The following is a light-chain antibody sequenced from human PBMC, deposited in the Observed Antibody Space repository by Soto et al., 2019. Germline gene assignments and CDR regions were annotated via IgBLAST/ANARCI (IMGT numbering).Light chain of an antibody. Sequence: QSVSTQPPSVSAAPGQKVTISCSGSSSNIGNNYVSWYQQLPGTAPKLLIYDNNKRPSGIPDRFSGSKSGTSATLGITGLQTGDEADYYCGTWDSSLSAGFYVFGTGTKLTVL. CDR3: GTWDSSLSAGFYV. J-gene: IGLJ1*01. CDR1: SSNIGNNY. V-gene: IGLV1-51*01. CDR2: DNN.